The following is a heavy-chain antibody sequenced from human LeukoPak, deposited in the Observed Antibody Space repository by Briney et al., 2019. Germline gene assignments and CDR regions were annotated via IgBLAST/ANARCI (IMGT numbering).Heavy chain of an antibody. CDR1: GGSFSGYY. Sequence: SETLSLTCAVYGGSFSGYYWNWIRQPPGKGLEWIGEISHNENTNYSPSLKSRLTISIDTSKNQFSLKLSSVTAADTAVYYCASSGSRWLIDKTYSPYWGQGTLVTVSS. CDR3: ASSGSRWLIDKTYSPY. J-gene: IGHJ4*02. D-gene: IGHD3-22*01. V-gene: IGHV4-34*01. CDR2: ISHNENT.